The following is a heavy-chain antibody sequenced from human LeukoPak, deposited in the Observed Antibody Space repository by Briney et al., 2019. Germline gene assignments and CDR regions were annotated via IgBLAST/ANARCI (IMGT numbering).Heavy chain of an antibody. J-gene: IGHJ6*04. Sequence: SETQSLTCTVSGGSVSSGSYYWSWIRQPPGKGLEWIGYIYYSGSTNYNTSLKSRVTISVDTSKNQFSLKLSSVTAADTAVYYCARDPKAGSGSYYDVNYYGMDVWGKGTTVTVSS. CDR2: IYYSGST. V-gene: IGHV4-61*01. D-gene: IGHD3-10*01. CDR3: ARDPKAGSGSYYDVNYYGMDV. CDR1: GGSVSSGSYY.